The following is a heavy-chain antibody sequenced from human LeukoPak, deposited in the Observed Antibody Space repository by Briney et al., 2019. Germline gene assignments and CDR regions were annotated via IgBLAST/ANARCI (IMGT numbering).Heavy chain of an antibody. CDR2: IIPILGIA. J-gene: IGHJ6*03. CDR1: GGTFSSYA. D-gene: IGHD3-9*01. V-gene: IGHV1-69*04. CDR3: ARGGPAGLRYFDWFSRSGYYYYYYMDV. Sequence: ASVKVSCKASGGTFSSYAISWVRQAPGQGLEWMGRIIPILGIANYAQKFQGRVTITADKSTSTAYMELSSLRSEDTAVYYCARGGPAGLRYFDWFSRSGYYYYYYMDVWGKGTTVTVSS.